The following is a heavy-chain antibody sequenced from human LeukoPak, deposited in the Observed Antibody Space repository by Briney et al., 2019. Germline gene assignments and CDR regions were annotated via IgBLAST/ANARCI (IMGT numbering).Heavy chain of an antibody. CDR3: AKGLSYDSSGHPY. J-gene: IGHJ4*02. V-gene: IGHV3-30*02. D-gene: IGHD3-22*01. CDR2: IRYDGSNK. CDR1: GFTFSSYD. Sequence: GGSLRLSCAASGFTFSSYDMHWVRQAPGKGLEWVAFIRYDGSNKYYADSVKGRFTISRDNSKNTMYLQMNSLRAEDTAVYYCAKGLSYDSSGHPYWGQGTLVTVSS.